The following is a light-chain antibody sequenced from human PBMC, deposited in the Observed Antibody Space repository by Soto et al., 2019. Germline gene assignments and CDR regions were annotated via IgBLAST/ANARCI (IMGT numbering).Light chain of an antibody. Sequence: IQMCLTPSSVRAAVEDCISRTFQASQDISNYLNWYQQKPGKAPKLLIYDASNLETGVPSRFSGSGSGTDFTFTISSLQPEDIATYYCQQYDNLPITFGQGTRLEI. CDR1: QDISNY. CDR3: QQYDNLPIT. CDR2: DAS. J-gene: IGKJ5*01. V-gene: IGKV1-33*01.